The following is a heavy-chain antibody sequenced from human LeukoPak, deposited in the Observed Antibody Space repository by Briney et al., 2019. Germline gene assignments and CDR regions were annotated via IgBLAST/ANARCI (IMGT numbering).Heavy chain of an antibody. D-gene: IGHD3-3*01. CDR1: GFTFSIYV. J-gene: IGHJ6*03. CDR2: ISGRGDTT. Sequence: GGSLRLSCAASGFTFSIYVMSWVRQAPGKGLEWVSGISGRGDTTYYTDSVKGRFTISRDNSKNTLYLQMNSLRAEDTAVYYCARDFYPEAPYYDFTRYMDVWGKGTTVTVSS. CDR3: ARDFYPEAPYYDFTRYMDV. V-gene: IGHV3-23*01.